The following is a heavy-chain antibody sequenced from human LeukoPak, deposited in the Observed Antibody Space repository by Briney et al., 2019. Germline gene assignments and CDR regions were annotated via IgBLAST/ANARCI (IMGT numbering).Heavy chain of an antibody. V-gene: IGHV1-8*01. D-gene: IGHD2-2*01. CDR1: GYTFTSYD. Sequence: ASVKLSCKAAGYTFTSYDINWVRQATGQGLEWMGWMNPNSGNTGYAQKFQGRVTMTRKTSISTAYMELSSLRSEDTAVYYCARAVGYCSSTSCYGGYWYFDLWGRGTLVTVSS. CDR3: ARAVGYCSSTSCYGGYWYFDL. CDR2: MNPNSGNT. J-gene: IGHJ2*01.